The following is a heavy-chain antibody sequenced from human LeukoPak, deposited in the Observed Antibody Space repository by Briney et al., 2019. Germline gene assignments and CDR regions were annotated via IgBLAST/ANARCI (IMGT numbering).Heavy chain of an antibody. CDR2: IIPIFGTA. Sequence: SVKVSCKASGGTFSSYAISWVRQAPGQGLEWMGGIIPIFGTANHAQKFQGRVTITADESTSTAYMELSSLRSEDTAVYYCARSGEQQLVYYYYMDVWGKGTTVTVSS. D-gene: IGHD6-13*01. CDR1: GGTFSSYA. CDR3: ARSGEQQLVYYYYMDV. V-gene: IGHV1-69*13. J-gene: IGHJ6*03.